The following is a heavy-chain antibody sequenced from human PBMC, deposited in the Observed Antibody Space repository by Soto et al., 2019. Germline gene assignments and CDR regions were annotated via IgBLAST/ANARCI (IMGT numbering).Heavy chain of an antibody. CDR3: ARLGAYSQSLDP. D-gene: IGHD2-21*01. Sequence: SETLSLTCTVSGGSVSSNSYSWGWIRQSPGKGLEWIGTIYSTENTYNPSLRSRVTISLETSNSQFSLRLSSVTAADTAVYYWARLGAYSQSLDPWGPGTLVTVSS. V-gene: IGHV4-39*01. J-gene: IGHJ5*02. CDR2: IYSTENT. CDR1: GGSVSSNSYS.